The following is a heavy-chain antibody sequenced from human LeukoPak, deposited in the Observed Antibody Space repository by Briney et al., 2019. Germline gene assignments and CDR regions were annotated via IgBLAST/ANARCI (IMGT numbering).Heavy chain of an antibody. D-gene: IGHD3-22*01. J-gene: IGHJ4*02. CDR2: ISYSGST. Sequence: SETLSLTCTVSGGSISRYYWSWIRQPPGKGLEWIGYISYSGSTKYNPSLMSRVTISVDTSKDHFSLKLSSATAADTAVYYCARLDYYHFDYWGQGTVVTVSS. V-gene: IGHV4-59*01. CDR1: GGSISRYY. CDR3: ARLDYYHFDY.